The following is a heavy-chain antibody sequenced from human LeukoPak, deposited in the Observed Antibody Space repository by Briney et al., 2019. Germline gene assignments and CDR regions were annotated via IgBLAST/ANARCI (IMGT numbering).Heavy chain of an antibody. D-gene: IGHD6-13*01. J-gene: IGHJ6*03. V-gene: IGHV3-43*01. CDR2: ISWDGGST. CDR3: AKALRGSWYSYYMDV. Sequence: GSLRLSCAASGFTFDDYTMHWVRQAPGKGLEWVSLISWDGGSTYYADSVKGRFTISRDNSKNSLYLQMNSLRTEDTALYYCAKALRGSWYSYYMDVWGKGTTVTVSS. CDR1: GFTFDDYT.